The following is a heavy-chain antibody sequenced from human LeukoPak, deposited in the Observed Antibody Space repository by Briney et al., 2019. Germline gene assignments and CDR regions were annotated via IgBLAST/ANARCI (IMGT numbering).Heavy chain of an antibody. CDR1: GFTFSSYA. D-gene: IGHD3-3*01. CDR2: ISGSGGST. V-gene: IGHV3-23*01. CDR3: ANHYYDFWSGYFVRGYFDY. J-gene: IGHJ4*02. Sequence: QPGGSLRLSCAASGFTFSSYAMSWVRQAPGKGLEWVSAISGSGGSTYYADSVKGRFTISRDNSKNTLYLQMNSLRAEDTAVYYCANHYYDFWSGYFVRGYFDYWGQGTLVTVSS.